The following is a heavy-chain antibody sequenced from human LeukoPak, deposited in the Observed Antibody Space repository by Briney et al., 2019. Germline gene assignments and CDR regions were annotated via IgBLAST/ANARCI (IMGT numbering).Heavy chain of an antibody. CDR2: IIPIFGTA. Sequence: GSSVKVSCKASGGTFSSYAISWVRQAPGQGLEWMGVIIPIFGTANYAQKFQGRVTITADESTSTAYMELSSLRSEDTAVYYCASSYGDYVLWVYWGQGTLVTVSS. D-gene: IGHD4-17*01. J-gene: IGHJ4*02. CDR1: GGTFSSYA. CDR3: ASSYGDYVLWVY. V-gene: IGHV1-69*01.